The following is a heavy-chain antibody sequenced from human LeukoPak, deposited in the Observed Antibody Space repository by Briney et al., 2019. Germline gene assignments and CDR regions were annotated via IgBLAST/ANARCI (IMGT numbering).Heavy chain of an antibody. D-gene: IGHD3-10*01. J-gene: IGHJ4*02. V-gene: IGHV4-59*12. CDR2: IYYSGST. Sequence: SETLSLTCTVSGGSISSYYWSWIRRPPGKGLEWIGYIYYSGSTNYNPSLESRVTISVDTSKNQFSLKLSSVTAADTAVYYCARDGHLWFGELVGFDYWGQGTLVTVSS. CDR3: ARDGHLWFGELVGFDY. CDR1: GGSISSYY.